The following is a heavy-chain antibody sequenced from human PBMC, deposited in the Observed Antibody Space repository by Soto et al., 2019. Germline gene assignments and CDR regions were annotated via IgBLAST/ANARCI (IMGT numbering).Heavy chain of an antibody. D-gene: IGHD2-21*02. CDR1: GYTFTNFG. Sequence: ASVKVSCKSSGYTFTNFGINWVRQTPGQGLEWMGWIGAYNGNTNYTQKFQGRDTITRDTSASTAYMELSSLRSEDTAVYYCARSIVVVTALDYWGQGTLVTVSS. CDR3: ARSIVVVTALDY. V-gene: IGHV1-18*01. CDR2: IGAYNGNT. J-gene: IGHJ4*02.